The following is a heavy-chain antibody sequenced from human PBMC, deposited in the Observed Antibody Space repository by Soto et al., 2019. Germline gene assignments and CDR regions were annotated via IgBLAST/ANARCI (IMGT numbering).Heavy chain of an antibody. CDR1: GGAFSGYY. CDR3: ARGSKQLVRREFDY. D-gene: IGHD6-13*01. Sequence: FTWDVYGGAFSGYYWSWIRQPPGKGLERIGEINHSGSTNYNPSLKSRVTISVDTSKNQVSLTLSSVTAADTAVDYCARGSKQLVRREFDYWSQGTQVTVSS. V-gene: IGHV4-34*01. CDR2: INHSGST. J-gene: IGHJ4*02.